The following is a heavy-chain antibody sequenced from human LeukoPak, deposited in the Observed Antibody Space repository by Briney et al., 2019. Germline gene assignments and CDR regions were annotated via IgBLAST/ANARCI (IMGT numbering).Heavy chain of an antibody. CDR3: ARGYPRAAAGIMWG. J-gene: IGHJ4*02. D-gene: IGHD6-13*01. CDR1: GFTFSNYW. Sequence: AGGSLRLSCVTSGFTFSNYWMTWVRQAPGRWLEWVANFKQDGSAKYYVDSVKGRFTISRDNAKDSLYLQMNSLRVEDTAVYYCARGYPRAAAGIMWGWGQGTLVTVSS. V-gene: IGHV3-7*01. CDR2: FKQDGSAK.